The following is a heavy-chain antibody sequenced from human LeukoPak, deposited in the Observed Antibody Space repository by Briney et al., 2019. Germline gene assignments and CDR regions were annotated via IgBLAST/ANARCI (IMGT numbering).Heavy chain of an antibody. CDR2: INSDGSST. CDR3: ARETYYDSYFDY. CDR1: GFTFSSYW. Sequence: QPGGSLRLSGAASGFTFSSYWMHWVRQAPGKGLVWVSRINSDGSSTSYADSVKGRFTISRDNAKNTLYLQMNSLRAEDTAVYYCARETYYDSYFDYWGQGTLVTVSS. D-gene: IGHD3-3*01. J-gene: IGHJ4*02. V-gene: IGHV3-74*01.